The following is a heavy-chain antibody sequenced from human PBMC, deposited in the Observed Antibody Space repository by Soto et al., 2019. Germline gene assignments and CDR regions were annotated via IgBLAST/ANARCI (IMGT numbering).Heavy chain of an antibody. J-gene: IGHJ4*02. Sequence: ESGGGVVQPGRSLRLSCAASGFTFSSYGMHWVRQAPGKGLEWVAVISYDGSNKYYADSVKGRFTISRDNSKNTLYLQMNSLRAEDTAVYYCVASNFDYWGQGTLVTVSS. CDR3: VASNFDY. CDR1: GFTFSSYG. V-gene: IGHV3-30*03. CDR2: ISYDGSNK.